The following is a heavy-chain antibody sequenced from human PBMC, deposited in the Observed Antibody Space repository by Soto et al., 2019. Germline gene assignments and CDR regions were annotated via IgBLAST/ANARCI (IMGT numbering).Heavy chain of an antibody. CDR1: GFTFSDHG. V-gene: IGHV3-33*01. D-gene: IGHD7-27*01. Sequence: QVQLVESGGGVVQPGGSHRLSWAASGFTFSDHGMHWVRQAPGKGLEWVAVMWNDGSNKYYADSVKGRFSISSDNSKNTVDLHMRSLSGEDTAVSYCARASAEKTDWGLWEAFDFCCQGTMVTVS. J-gene: IGHJ3*01. CDR3: ARASAEKTDWGLWEAFDF. CDR2: MWNDGSNK.